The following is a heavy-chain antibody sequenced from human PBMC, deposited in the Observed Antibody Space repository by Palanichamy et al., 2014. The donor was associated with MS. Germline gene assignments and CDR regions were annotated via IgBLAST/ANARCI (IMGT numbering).Heavy chain of an antibody. J-gene: IGHJ3*01. D-gene: IGHD5-24*01. Sequence: QVLLQESGPGLVKPSETLSLTCAVSLYSISSGYYWGWIRQPPGKRLEWIGTIHHSGSTYYNPSLKSRVTISVDTSKNHFSLKMTSVTAADTAVYYCARAYRDVFAGDAFDFWGQGTVVTVSS. CDR1: LYSISSGYY. CDR2: IHHSGST. CDR3: ARAYRDVFAGDAFDF. V-gene: IGHV4-38-2*01.